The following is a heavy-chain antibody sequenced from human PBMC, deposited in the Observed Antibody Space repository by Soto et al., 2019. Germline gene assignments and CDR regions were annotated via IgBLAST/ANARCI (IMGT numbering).Heavy chain of an antibody. Sequence: EVQLLESGGGLVQPGGSLRLSCAASGFTFNSYAMNWVRQSPGKGLEWVSTITGSGAGTLYADSVKGRFTISRDNAKNALYLQMNSLRADDTATYYCAKDQTTTRPGYMDVWGKGTTVTVSS. J-gene: IGHJ6*03. CDR3: AKDQTTTRPGYMDV. CDR1: GFTFNSYA. D-gene: IGHD1-1*01. V-gene: IGHV3-23*01. CDR2: ITGSGAGT.